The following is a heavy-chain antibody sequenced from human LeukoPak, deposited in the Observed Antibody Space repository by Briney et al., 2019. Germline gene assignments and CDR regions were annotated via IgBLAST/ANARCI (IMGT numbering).Heavy chain of an antibody. CDR1: GGSFSGCY. V-gene: IGHV4-34*01. CDR3: ARGPGVTGTIGFDY. Sequence: NPSETLSLTCAVYGGSFSGCYWSWIRQPPGKGLEWIGEINHSGSTNYNPSLKSRVTISVDTSKNQFSLKLSSVTAADTAVYYCARGPGVTGTIGFDYWGQGTLVTVSS. D-gene: IGHD1-7*01. J-gene: IGHJ4*02. CDR2: INHSGST.